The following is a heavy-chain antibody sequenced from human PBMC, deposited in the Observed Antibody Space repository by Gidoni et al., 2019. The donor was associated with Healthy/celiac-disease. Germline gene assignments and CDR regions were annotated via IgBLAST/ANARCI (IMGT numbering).Heavy chain of an antibody. Sequence: QVQLVQSGAEVKKPGASVKVSCKASGYTFTSYYMHWVRQAPGQGLEWMGIINPIGGSTSYAQKFQGRVTMTRDTSTSTVYMELSSLRSEDTAVYYCARDRITMVRGVTEVYYYYGMDVWGQGTTVTVSS. V-gene: IGHV1-46*01. CDR1: GYTFTSYY. CDR2: INPIGGST. J-gene: IGHJ6*02. D-gene: IGHD3-10*01. CDR3: ARDRITMVRGVTEVYYYYGMDV.